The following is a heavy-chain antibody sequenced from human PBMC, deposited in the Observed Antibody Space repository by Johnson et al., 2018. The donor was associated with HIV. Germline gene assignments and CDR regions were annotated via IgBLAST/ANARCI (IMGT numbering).Heavy chain of an antibody. D-gene: IGHD1-26*01. J-gene: IGHJ3*01. CDR1: GFTFSSYA. CDR2: ISYDGSDK. Sequence: QMQLVESGGGVVQPGRSLRLSCAASGFTFSSYAMHWVRQAPAKGLEWVAVISYDGSDKYYADSVKGRFTISRDSSKNTLYLQMTSLRAEDTAVYYCVTADRGSAWGQGTTVTVSS. V-gene: IGHV3-30*04. CDR3: VTADRGSA.